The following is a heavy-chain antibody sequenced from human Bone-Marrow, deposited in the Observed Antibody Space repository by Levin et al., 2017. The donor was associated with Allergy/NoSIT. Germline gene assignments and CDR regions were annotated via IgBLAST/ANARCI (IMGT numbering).Heavy chain of an antibody. J-gene: IGHJ5*01. CDR2: IIPMFGSA. D-gene: IGHD3-10*01. CDR1: GGSFDSNA. V-gene: IGHV1-69*13. CDR3: ARGRGDDMIKIRGVWWFDS. Sequence: ASVKVSCKASGGSFDSNAISWVRQAPGQGLELMGGIIPMFGSANYAQKFQGRVTITADESTSTTYMEMSSLRSEDTAVYYCARGRGDDMIKIRGVWWFDSWGQGTLVTVSS.